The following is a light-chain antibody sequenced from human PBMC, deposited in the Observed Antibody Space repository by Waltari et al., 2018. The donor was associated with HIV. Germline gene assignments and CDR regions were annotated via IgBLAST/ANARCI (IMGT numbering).Light chain of an antibody. CDR2: EDN. CDR1: ALPRKY. J-gene: IGLJ7*01. V-gene: IGLV3-10*03. Sequence: SYELTQPPPVSVSPGQTARITCPGDALPRKYAYWYQQKSGQAPVLVIDEDNRPPSGIPERFSCSSSGTMATFTMSGAQVEDEDDYYYYWTEDSGNRHAVFGGGTKLTVL. CDR3: YWTEDSGNRHAV.